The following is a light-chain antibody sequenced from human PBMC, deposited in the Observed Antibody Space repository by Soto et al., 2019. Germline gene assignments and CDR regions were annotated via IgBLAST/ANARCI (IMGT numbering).Light chain of an antibody. V-gene: IGLV1-40*01. CDR2: ANS. Sequence: QSVLTQPPSVSGAPGQRVTISCAGSSSSIGAGYDVHWYQQLPGAAPKLLIYANSNRPSGVPDRFSGSKSGTSASLAITGLQAEDEADYYCSSYTSSSTLDVFGTGTKVTVL. CDR3: SSYTSSSTLDV. J-gene: IGLJ1*01. CDR1: SSSIGAGYD.